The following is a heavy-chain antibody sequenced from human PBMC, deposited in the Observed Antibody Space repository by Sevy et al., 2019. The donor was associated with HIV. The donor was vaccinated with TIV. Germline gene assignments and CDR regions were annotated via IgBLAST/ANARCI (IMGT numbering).Heavy chain of an antibody. V-gene: IGHV3-23*01. J-gene: IGHJ6*03. CDR1: GFRFSIYA. CDR3: ARGGDFWSDSSYYYYMDV. D-gene: IGHD3-3*01. Sequence: GGSLRLSCTTSGFRFSIYAMTWVRQAPGKGLEWVSSFCMGGDRIYYADSVRGRFTISRDDSKNTLYLQMNSLRADDTAVYYCARGGDFWSDSSYYYYMDVWGKGTTVTVSS. CDR2: FCMGGDRI.